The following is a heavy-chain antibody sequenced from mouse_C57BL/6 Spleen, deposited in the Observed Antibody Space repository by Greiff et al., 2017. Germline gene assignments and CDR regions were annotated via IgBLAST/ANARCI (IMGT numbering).Heavy chain of an antibody. D-gene: IGHD2-4*01. CDR2: FYPGSGSI. CDR1: GYTFTEYT. CDR3: ARHEGYDYDSRYYFDY. Sequence: QVQLQQSGAELVKPGASVKLSCKASGYTFTEYTIHWVKQRSGQGLEWIGWFYPGSGSIKYNEKFKDKATLTADKSSSPVYMELSRLTSEDSAVYFCARHEGYDYDSRYYFDYWGQGTTLTVSS. V-gene: IGHV1-62-2*01. J-gene: IGHJ2*01.